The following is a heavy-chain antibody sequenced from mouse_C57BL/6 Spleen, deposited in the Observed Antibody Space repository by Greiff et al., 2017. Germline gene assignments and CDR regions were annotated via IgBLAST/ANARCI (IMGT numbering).Heavy chain of an antibody. CDR1: GYTFTSYW. V-gene: IGHV1-64*01. CDR3: ATRDSSGYYFDY. Sequence: VQLQQPGAELVKPGASVKLSCKASGYTFTSYWMHWVKQRPGQGLEWIGMIHPNSGSTNYNEKFKSKATLTVDKSSSTAYMQLSSLTSEDSAVYYCATRDSSGYYFDYWGQGTTLTVSS. J-gene: IGHJ2*01. CDR2: IHPNSGST. D-gene: IGHD3-2*02.